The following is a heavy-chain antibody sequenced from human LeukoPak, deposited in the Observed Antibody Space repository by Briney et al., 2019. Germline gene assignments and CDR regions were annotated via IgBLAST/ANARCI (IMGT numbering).Heavy chain of an antibody. CDR2: ISAYNGNT. D-gene: IGHD3-9*01. V-gene: IGHV1-18*01. CDR3: ARDLKYNILTGFRSSFGFDP. J-gene: IGHJ5*02. CDR1: GYTFSNYG. Sequence: GASVKVSCKASGYTFSNYGISWVRQAPGQGLEWMAWISAYNGNTKYAQKFQERVTMTTDTSTSTAYMELRSLRSDDTAVYYCARDLKYNILTGFRSSFGFDPWGQGTLVIVSS.